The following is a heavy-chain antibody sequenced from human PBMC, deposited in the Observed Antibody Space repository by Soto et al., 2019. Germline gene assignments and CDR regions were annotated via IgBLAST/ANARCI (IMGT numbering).Heavy chain of an antibody. CDR3: ARDFSILAHYYYGMDV. CDR2: ISAYNGNT. V-gene: IGHV1-18*04. Sequence: GASVKVSCKASGYTFTSYGISWVRQAPGQGLEWMGWISAYNGNTNYAQKLQGRVTMTTDTSTSTAYMELRSLRSDDTAVYYCARDFSILAHYYYGMDVWGQGTTVTVSS. CDR1: GYTFTSYG. J-gene: IGHJ6*02. D-gene: IGHD4-4*01.